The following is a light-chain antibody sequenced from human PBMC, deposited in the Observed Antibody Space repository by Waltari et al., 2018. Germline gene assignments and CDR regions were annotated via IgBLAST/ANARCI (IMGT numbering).Light chain of an antibody. Sequence: ELVLTQSPATLSLSPGERATLSCRASQSIGSYLAWYQQKRGQAPRLLIYETSNRATGIPARFSGSGSGTDFTLTISSLEPEDFAVYYCQQRSNWPLTFGGGTKVEVK. V-gene: IGKV3-11*01. CDR1: QSIGSY. J-gene: IGKJ4*01. CDR2: ETS. CDR3: QQRSNWPLT.